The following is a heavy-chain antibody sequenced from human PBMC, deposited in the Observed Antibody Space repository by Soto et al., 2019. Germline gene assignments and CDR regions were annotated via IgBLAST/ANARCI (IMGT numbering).Heavy chain of an antibody. CDR3: ARDHLILPAHDFFYGSDV. J-gene: IGHJ6*02. Sequence: SLRLSCEVSGFTFSMYSMSWVRQSPGKGLEWVAKIPQDGVDGHYADSVKGRFTISRDNGKNSLYLQLNNLRAEDTAVYYCARDHLILPAHDFFYGSDVWGRGATVTVSS. CDR1: GFTFSMYS. V-gene: IGHV3-7*03. CDR2: IPQDGVDG. D-gene: IGHD2-21*02.